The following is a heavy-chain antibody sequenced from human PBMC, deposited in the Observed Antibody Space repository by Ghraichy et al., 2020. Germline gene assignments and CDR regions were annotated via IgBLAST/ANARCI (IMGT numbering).Heavy chain of an antibody. D-gene: IGHD6-13*01. V-gene: IGHV4-4*02. Sequence: SETLSLTCAVSGGSISSSNWWSWVRQPPGKGLEWIGEIYHSGSTNYNPSLKSRVTISVDKSKNQFSLKLSSVTAADTAVYYCARVNGGSSSRPYFDYWGQGTLVTVSS. CDR3: ARVNGGSSSRPYFDY. J-gene: IGHJ4*02. CDR1: GGSISSSNW. CDR2: IYHSGST.